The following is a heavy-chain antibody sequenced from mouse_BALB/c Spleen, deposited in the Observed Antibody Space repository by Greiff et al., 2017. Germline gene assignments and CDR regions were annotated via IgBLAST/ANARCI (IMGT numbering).Heavy chain of an antibody. D-gene: IGHD1-2*01. V-gene: IGHV1-7*01. Sequence: QVQLQQSGAELAKPGASVKMSCKASGYTFTSYWMHWVKQRPGQGLEWIGYINPSTGYTEYNQKFKDKATLTADKSSSTAYMQLSSLTSEDSAVYYCEGTTATTAYWGQGTLVTVSA. CDR2: INPSTGYT. J-gene: IGHJ3*01. CDR1: GYTFTSYW. CDR3: EGTTATTAY.